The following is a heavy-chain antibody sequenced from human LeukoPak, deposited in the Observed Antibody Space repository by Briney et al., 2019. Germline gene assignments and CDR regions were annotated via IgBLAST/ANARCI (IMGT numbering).Heavy chain of an antibody. Sequence: PGGSLRLSCAASGFTFSGSAMHWVRQASGKGLEWVGRIRGKANSYATAYAASVKGRFTISRDDSKNTAYLQMNSLKTEDTAVYYCTRLGNAQESDYWGQGTLVTVSS. J-gene: IGHJ4*02. CDR1: GFTFSGSA. V-gene: IGHV3-73*01. CDR3: TRLGNAQESDY. D-gene: IGHD7-27*01. CDR2: IRGKANSYAT.